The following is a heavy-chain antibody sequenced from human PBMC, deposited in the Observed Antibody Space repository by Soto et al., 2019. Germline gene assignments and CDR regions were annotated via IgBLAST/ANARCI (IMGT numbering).Heavy chain of an antibody. CDR1: GGTFSSYA. D-gene: IGHD3-10*01. CDR3: ASPSYYPGGNWFDP. V-gene: IGHV1-69*13. CDR2: IIPIFGTA. Sequence: SVKVSCKASGGTFSSYAISWVRQAPGQGLEWMGGIIPIFGTANYAQKFQGRVTITADESTSTAYMELSSLRSEDTAVYYCASPSYYPGGNWFDPWGQGTLVTVSS. J-gene: IGHJ5*02.